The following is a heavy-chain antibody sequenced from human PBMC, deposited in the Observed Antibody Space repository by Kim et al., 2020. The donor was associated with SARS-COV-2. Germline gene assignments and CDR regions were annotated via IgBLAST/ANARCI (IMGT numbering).Heavy chain of an antibody. Sequence: GGSLRLSCAASGFTFSSYAMSWVRQAPGKGLEWVSAISGSGGSTYYADSVKGRFTISRDNSKNTLYLQMNSLRAEDTAVYYCAKVERWLHRHWYFDLWGRGTLVTVSS. V-gene: IGHV3-23*01. CDR3: AKVERWLHRHWYFDL. J-gene: IGHJ2*01. CDR2: ISGSGGST. D-gene: IGHD5-12*01. CDR1: GFTFSSYA.